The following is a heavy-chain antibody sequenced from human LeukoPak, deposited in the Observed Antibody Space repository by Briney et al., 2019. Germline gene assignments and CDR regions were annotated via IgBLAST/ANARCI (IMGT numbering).Heavy chain of an antibody. Sequence: SETLSLTCTVSGGSISSYYWSWIRQPPGKGLEWIGYIYYSGSTNYNPSLKSRVTISVDTSKNQFSLKLSSVTAADTAVYYCARVSGSYYGDAFDIWGQGTMVTVSS. CDR2: IYYSGST. V-gene: IGHV4-59*01. CDR1: GGSISSYY. CDR3: ARVSGSYYGDAFDI. J-gene: IGHJ3*02. D-gene: IGHD1-26*01.